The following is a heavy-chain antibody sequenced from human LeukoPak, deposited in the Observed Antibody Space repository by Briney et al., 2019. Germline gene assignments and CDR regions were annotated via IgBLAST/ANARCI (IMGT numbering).Heavy chain of an antibody. V-gene: IGHV3-7*01. CDR2: IKQDGSEK. Sequence: GGSLRLSCAASGFTVSSNYMSWVRQAPGKGLEWVANIKQDGSEKYYVDSVKGRFTISRDNAKNSLYLQMNSLRAEDTAVYYCARFGGTTMVRGVTYYYYYGMDVWGQGTTVTVSS. CDR3: ARFGGTTMVRGVTYYYYYGMDV. CDR1: GFTVSSNY. D-gene: IGHD3-10*01. J-gene: IGHJ6*02.